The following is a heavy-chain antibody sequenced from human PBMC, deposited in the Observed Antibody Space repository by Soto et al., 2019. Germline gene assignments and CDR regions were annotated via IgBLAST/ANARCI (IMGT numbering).Heavy chain of an antibody. CDR3: ARGYYYDSSSISGHAFDI. J-gene: IGHJ3*02. CDR2: ISYDGSNK. V-gene: IGHV3-30-3*01. Sequence: PGGSLRLSCAASGFTFSSYAMHWVRQAPGKGLEWVAVISYDGSNKYYADSVKGRFTISRDNSKNTLYLQMNSLRAEDTAVYYCARGYYYDSSSISGHAFDIWGQGTMVTVSS. D-gene: IGHD3-22*01. CDR1: GFTFSSYA.